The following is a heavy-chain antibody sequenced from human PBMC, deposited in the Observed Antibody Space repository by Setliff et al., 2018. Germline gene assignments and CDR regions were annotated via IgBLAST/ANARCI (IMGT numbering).Heavy chain of an antibody. Sequence: SETLSLTCTVSGGSISSRSYYWGWIRQSPGKRLEWIGSTYYNGTAYYNPSLQSRVAISVDTSKNCFSLDVNSVTAADTAVYYCVRESRSTWYRRDFWGQGTLVTVSS. D-gene: IGHD6-13*01. CDR2: TYYNGTA. CDR1: GGSISSRSYY. V-gene: IGHV4-39*02. CDR3: VRESRSTWYRRDF. J-gene: IGHJ4*02.